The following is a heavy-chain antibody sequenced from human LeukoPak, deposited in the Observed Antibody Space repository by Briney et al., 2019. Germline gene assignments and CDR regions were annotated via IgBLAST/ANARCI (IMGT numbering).Heavy chain of an antibody. CDR2: MNPNSGNT. CDR1: GYTFTSYD. Sequence: ASVKVSCKASGYTFTSYDINWVRQATGQGLEWMGWMNPNSGNTGYAQKFQGRVTMTRNTSISTAYMELSSLRSEDTAVYYCARGRGGGSWFYYYYMDVWGKGTTVTVSS. CDR3: ARGRGGGSWFYYYYMDV. D-gene: IGHD2-15*01. V-gene: IGHV1-8*01. J-gene: IGHJ6*03.